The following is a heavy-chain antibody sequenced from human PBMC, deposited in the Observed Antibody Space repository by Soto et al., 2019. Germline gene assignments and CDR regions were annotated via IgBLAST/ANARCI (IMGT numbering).Heavy chain of an antibody. Sequence: GGSLSLSCAASGFTFSSYAMSWVRQAPGKGLEWVTAISGSGGSTYYADSVKGRFTISRDNSKNTLYLQMNSLRAEDTAVYYCASGTYYDILTGSDYWGQGTLVTVSS. CDR2: ISGSGGST. J-gene: IGHJ4*02. CDR3: ASGTYYDILTGSDY. CDR1: GFTFSSYA. D-gene: IGHD3-9*01. V-gene: IGHV3-23*01.